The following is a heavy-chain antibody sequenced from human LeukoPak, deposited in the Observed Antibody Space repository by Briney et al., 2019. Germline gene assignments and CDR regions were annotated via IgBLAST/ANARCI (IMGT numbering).Heavy chain of an antibody. CDR1: GFTVSSYA. V-gene: IGHV3-23*01. J-gene: IGHJ4*02. CDR2: ISGSGGST. D-gene: IGHD3-9*01. Sequence: RGSLRLSCAASGFTVSSYAMSWVRQAPGKGLEWVSGISGSGGSTYYADSVKGRFTISRDNSKNTPYLQMNSLRAEGTAVYYCAKGGILTDYYTYYFDNWGQGTLVTVSS. CDR3: AKGGILTDYYTYYFDN.